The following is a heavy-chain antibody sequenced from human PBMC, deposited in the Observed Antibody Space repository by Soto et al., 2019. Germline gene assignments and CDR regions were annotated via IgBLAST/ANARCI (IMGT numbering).Heavy chain of an antibody. D-gene: IGHD2-15*01. J-gene: IGHJ6*02. CDR3: ARETYCSGGSCYRQPYYYYGMDV. V-gene: IGHV1-69*13. CDR2: IISIFGTA. Sequence: GASVKVSCKASGGTFSSYAISWVRQAPGQGLEWMGGIISIFGTANYAQKFQGRVTITADESTSTAYMELSSLRSEDTAVYYCARETYCSGGSCYRQPYYYYGMDVWGQGTTVTVSS. CDR1: GGTFSSYA.